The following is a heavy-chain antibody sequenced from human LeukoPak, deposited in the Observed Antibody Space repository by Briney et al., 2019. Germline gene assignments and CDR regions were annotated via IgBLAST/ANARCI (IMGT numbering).Heavy chain of an antibody. CDR1: GFTFSGYW. CDR2: IKPDGSDK. Sequence: GGSLRLSCAASGFTFSGYWMSWVRQAPGKGLEWVANIKPDGSDKYYVDSVKGRFTISRENAKNSLYLHMNSLRAEDTAVYYCARDRIQLWSHDYWGQGTLVTVPS. CDR3: ARDRIQLWSHDY. D-gene: IGHD5-18*01. V-gene: IGHV3-7*04. J-gene: IGHJ4*02.